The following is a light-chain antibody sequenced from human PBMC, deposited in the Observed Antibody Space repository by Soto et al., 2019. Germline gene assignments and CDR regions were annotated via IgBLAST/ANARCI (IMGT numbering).Light chain of an antibody. CDR2: SNN. CDR3: AAWDDSLNGVV. CDR1: SSNIGSNT. J-gene: IGLJ2*01. Sequence: QSVLTQPPSASGTPGQRVTISRSGSSSNIGSNTVNWYQQLPGTAPKLLIYSNNQWPSGVPDRFSGSKSGTSASLAISGLQSEDEADYYCAAWDDSLNGVVFGGGTKLTVL. V-gene: IGLV1-44*01.